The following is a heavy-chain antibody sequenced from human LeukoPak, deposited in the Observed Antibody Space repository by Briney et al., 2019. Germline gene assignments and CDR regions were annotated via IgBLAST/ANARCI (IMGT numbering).Heavy chain of an antibody. V-gene: IGHV3-23*01. Sequence: GGSLRLSCVASGFSFNTYSMNWVRQAPGKGLEWVSAISGSGGSTYYADSVKGRFTISRDNSKNTLYLQMNSLRAEDTAVYYCAKDRIVVVDYWGQGTLVTVSS. CDR3: AKDRIVVVDY. J-gene: IGHJ4*02. CDR1: GFSFNTYS. CDR2: ISGSGGST. D-gene: IGHD3-22*01.